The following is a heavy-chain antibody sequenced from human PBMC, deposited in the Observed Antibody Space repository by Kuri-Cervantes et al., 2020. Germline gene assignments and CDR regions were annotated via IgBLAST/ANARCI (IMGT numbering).Heavy chain of an antibody. CDR2: INSDGSST. J-gene: IGHJ6*03. CDR3: AKGPGTTVYYYYYMDV. V-gene: IGHV3-74*01. D-gene: IGHD1-1*01. Sequence: GESLKISCAASGFTFSSYWMHWVRQAPGKGLVWVSRINSDGSSTSYADSVKGRFTISRDNAKNTLYLQMNSLRAEDTAVYYCAKGPGTTVYYYYYMDVWGKGTTVTVSS. CDR1: GFTFSSYW.